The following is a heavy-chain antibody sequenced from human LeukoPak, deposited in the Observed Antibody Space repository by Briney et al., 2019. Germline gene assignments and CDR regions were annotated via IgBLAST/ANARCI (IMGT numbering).Heavy chain of an antibody. Sequence: SETLSLTCTVSLDSTTSNFWSWVRQPPGKALEWIGEIHRSGSPNYNPSLQSRVTISIDRSRNQIALELSSVTAADTAVYYCAREILGGFNPGAYWGQGTLVTVSS. J-gene: IGHJ4*02. CDR1: LDSTTSNF. CDR3: AREILGGFNPGAY. CDR2: IHRSGSP. D-gene: IGHD1-14*01. V-gene: IGHV4-4*02.